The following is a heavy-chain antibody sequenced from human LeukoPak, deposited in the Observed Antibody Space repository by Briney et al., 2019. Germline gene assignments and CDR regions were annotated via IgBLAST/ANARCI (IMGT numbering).Heavy chain of an antibody. D-gene: IGHD3-22*01. CDR3: TRHYYASSGYYSFDY. V-gene: IGHV3-73*01. CDR2: IRSKANSYAT. CDR1: GFTFSGSA. Sequence: PGGSLRLSCAASGFTFSGSAMHWVRQTSGKGLEWVGRIRSKANSYATAYAASVKGRFTISRDDSKNTAYLQMNSLKTEDTAVYYCTRHYYASSGYYSFDYWGQGTLVTVSS. J-gene: IGHJ4*02.